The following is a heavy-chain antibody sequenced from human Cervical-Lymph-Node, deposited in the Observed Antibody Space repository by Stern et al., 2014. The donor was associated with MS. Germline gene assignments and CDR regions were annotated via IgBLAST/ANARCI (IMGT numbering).Heavy chain of an antibody. CDR2: FIPVFGTR. Sequence: QMQLVQSGAEVKRPGSSVKVSCKASGGTFSSYAISWVRHAPGQGLEWMGGFIPVFGTRNYAQKFQDRVTISADESTSTAYMELSSLRSDDTAIYYCARDGGSGWYEIDYWGQGTLVTVSS. CDR3: ARDGGSGWYEIDY. J-gene: IGHJ4*02. CDR1: GGTFSSYA. V-gene: IGHV1-69*01. D-gene: IGHD6-19*01.